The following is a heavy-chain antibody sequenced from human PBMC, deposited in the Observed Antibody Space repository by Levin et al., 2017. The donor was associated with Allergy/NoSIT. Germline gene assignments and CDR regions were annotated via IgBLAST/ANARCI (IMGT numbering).Heavy chain of an antibody. CDR1: GFTFSSDW. CDR2: INSDGSSS. J-gene: IGHJ5*02. CDR3: ARDPICSAGSCYSNWFDP. V-gene: IGHV3-74*01. D-gene: IGHD2-15*01. Sequence: LSLTCAASGFTFSSDWMHWVRQATGKGLVWVSRINSDGSSSNYADSVKGRFTISRDNAKNTLYLQMNSLRAEDTAVYYCARDPICSAGSCYSNWFDPWGQGTLVTVSS.